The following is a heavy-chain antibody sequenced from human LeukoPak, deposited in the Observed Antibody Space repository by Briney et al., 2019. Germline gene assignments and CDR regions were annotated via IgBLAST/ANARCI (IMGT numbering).Heavy chain of an antibody. CDR3: ARDRGYSGYDPTYYYDSSGYYFDY. CDR1: GFTFDDYG. V-gene: IGHV3-20*03. CDR2: INWNGGST. D-gene: IGHD3-22*01. Sequence: GGSLRLSYAASGFTFDDYGMSWVRQAPGKGLEWVSGINWNGGSTGYADSVKGRFTISRDNAKNSLYLQMNSLRAEDTALYYCARDRGYSGYDPTYYYDSSGYYFDYWGQGTLVTVSS. J-gene: IGHJ4*02.